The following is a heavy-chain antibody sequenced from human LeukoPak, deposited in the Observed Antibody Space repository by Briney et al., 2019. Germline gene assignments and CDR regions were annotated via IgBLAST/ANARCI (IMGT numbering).Heavy chain of an antibody. V-gene: IGHV3-74*03. Sequence: GGSLRLSCAASGFIFGSYWMHWVRQAPGKGLMWVSRINPDGSSTTYADPVKGRFAISRDNDKNTLYLQMNSLSVEDTAVYYCARDSFDSRGYYYGYDSWGQGTLVTVSS. D-gene: IGHD3-22*01. CDR2: INPDGSST. CDR3: ARDSFDSRGYYYGYDS. J-gene: IGHJ4*02. CDR1: GFIFGSYW.